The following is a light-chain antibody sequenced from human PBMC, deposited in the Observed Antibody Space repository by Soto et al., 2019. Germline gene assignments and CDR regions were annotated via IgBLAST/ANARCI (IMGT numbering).Light chain of an antibody. Sequence: DIQMTQSPSSVSASVGDRVTITCRASRAIDIYLAWYLQKPGKAPKLLIYAASTLQSGVPSRFRGSGSGTAFSLTISSLQPEDFATYFCQQSNSLPYTFGQGTKLEI. CDR3: QQSNSLPYT. V-gene: IGKV1-12*01. CDR1: RAIDIY. CDR2: AAS. J-gene: IGKJ2*01.